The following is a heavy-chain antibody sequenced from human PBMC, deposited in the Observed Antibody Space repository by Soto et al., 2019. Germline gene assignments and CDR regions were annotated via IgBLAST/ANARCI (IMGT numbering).Heavy chain of an antibody. V-gene: IGHV4-38-2*01. Sequence: SYTLSLTCAVSGYSISSGYYWGWIRQPPGKGLEWIGSIYHSGSTYYNPSLKSRVTISVDTSKNQFSLKLSSVTAADTAVYYCARVGTIFGVVTAKVFDYWGQGTLVTVSS. D-gene: IGHD3-3*01. J-gene: IGHJ4*02. CDR2: IYHSGST. CDR1: GYSISSGYY. CDR3: ARVGTIFGVVTAKVFDY.